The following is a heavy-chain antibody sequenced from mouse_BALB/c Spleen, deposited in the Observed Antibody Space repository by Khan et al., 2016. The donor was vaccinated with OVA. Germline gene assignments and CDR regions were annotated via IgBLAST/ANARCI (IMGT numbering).Heavy chain of an antibody. D-gene: IGHD2-10*01. V-gene: IGHV9-3-1*01. CDR1: GHTFTNFG. J-gene: IGHJ4*01. CDR3: ARPPYFSYAMDN. Sequence: QIQLVQSGPELKKPGETVKISCKASGHTFTNFGMNWVKQAPGKGLKWMGWINTYTGEPTYADDFNGRFAFSLEASASTAYLQINNLTNEDTATYFRARPPYFSYAMDNWGQGTPVTVSS. CDR2: INTYTGEP.